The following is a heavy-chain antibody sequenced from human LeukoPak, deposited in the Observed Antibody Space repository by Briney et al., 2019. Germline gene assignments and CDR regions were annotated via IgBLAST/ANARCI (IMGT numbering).Heavy chain of an antibody. Sequence: SETLSLTCTVSGGSISSYYWSWIRQPPGKGLEWIGEINHSGSTNYNPSLKSRVTISVDTSKNQFYLKLNSVTAADTAVYYCAAESERWLLRSWGQGTLVTVSS. J-gene: IGHJ4*02. CDR2: INHSGST. D-gene: IGHD6-19*01. CDR3: AAESERWLLRS. CDR1: GGSISSYY. V-gene: IGHV4-34*01.